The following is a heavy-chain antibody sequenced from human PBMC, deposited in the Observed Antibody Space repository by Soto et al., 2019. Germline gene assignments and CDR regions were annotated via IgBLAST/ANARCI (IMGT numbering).Heavy chain of an antibody. CDR1: GFTFSSYE. CDR2: ISSSGSTI. V-gene: IGHV3-48*03. J-gene: IGHJ6*02. Sequence: GGSLRLSCAASGFTFSSYEMNWVRQAPGKGLEWVSYISSSGSTIYYADSVKGRFTISRGNAKNSLYLQMNSLRAEDTAVYYCARGADGSGSEGYYGMDVWGQGTTVTVSS. CDR3: ARGADGSGSEGYYGMDV. D-gene: IGHD3-10*01.